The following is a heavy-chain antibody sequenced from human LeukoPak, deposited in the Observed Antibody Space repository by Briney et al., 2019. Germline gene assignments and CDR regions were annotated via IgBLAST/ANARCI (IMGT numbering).Heavy chain of an antibody. J-gene: IGHJ5*02. V-gene: IGHV4-31*01. Sequence: SETLSLTCTVSGGSISSSSYYGSWIRQHPGKGLEWIGSIYYNGNTYYNPSLKSQVTVSVDTSRTQFSLRLSSVTAADTAVYYCARSDCSSTSCWQAWFDPWGQGTLVTVSS. D-gene: IGHD2-2*01. CDR2: IYYNGNT. CDR3: ARSDCSSTSCWQAWFDP. CDR1: GGSISSSSYY.